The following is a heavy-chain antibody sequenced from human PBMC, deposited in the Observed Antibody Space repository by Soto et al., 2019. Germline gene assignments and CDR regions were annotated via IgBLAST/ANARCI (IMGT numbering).Heavy chain of an antibody. Sequence: QVQLVQSGAEVKRPGASVKVSCKASGYTFTSYGISWVRQAPGQGLEWMGWISAYNGNTNYAQKLQGRVTMTTDTSTSTAYMELRSLRSDDTAVYYCARITMVRELAHYFDYWGQGTLVTVSS. CDR1: GYTFTSYG. CDR2: ISAYNGNT. J-gene: IGHJ4*02. D-gene: IGHD3-10*01. V-gene: IGHV1-18*04. CDR3: ARITMVRELAHYFDY.